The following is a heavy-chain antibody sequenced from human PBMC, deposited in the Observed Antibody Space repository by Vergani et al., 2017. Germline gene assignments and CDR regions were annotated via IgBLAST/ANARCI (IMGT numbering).Heavy chain of an antibody. CDR1: GFTFSSYS. Sequence: EVQLVESGGGLVKPGGSLRLSCAASGFTFSSYSMNWVRQAPGKGLEWVSSISSSSSYIYYADSVKGRFTISRDNAKNSLYLQMNSLRAEDTAVYYCARDYPLGWYYGMDVWGQGTTVTVSS. J-gene: IGHJ6*02. V-gene: IGHV3-21*01. CDR3: ARDYPLGWYYGMDV. CDR2: ISSSSSYI. D-gene: IGHD3-16*01.